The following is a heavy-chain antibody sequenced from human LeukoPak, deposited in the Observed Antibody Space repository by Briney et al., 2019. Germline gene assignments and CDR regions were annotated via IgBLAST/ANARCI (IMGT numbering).Heavy chain of an antibody. V-gene: IGHV1-46*01. J-gene: IGHJ5*02. CDR2: INPSGGST. CDR1: GYTFTSYY. Sequence: ASVKVSCEASGYTFTSYYMHWVRQAPGQGLEWMGIINPSGGSTSYAQKFQGRVTMTRDTSTSTVYMELSSLRSEDTAVYYCARDPIGATILNWFDPWGQGTLVTVSS. D-gene: IGHD5-12*01. CDR3: ARDPIGATILNWFDP.